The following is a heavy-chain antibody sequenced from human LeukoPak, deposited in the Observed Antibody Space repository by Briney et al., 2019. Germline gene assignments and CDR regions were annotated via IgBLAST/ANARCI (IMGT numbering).Heavy chain of an antibody. CDR1: GFSLTTNGVG. Sequence: SGPTLVNPTQTLTLTCTFSGFSLTTNGVGVGWIRQPPGKALEWLALIYWDDDKRYSPSLKSRLTIAKDTSKTHVVLTLANLYPVDTATYYCAHLLESGAGGRYYFDYWGQGTLVTVSS. J-gene: IGHJ4*02. CDR3: AHLLESGAGGRYYFDY. V-gene: IGHV2-5*02. CDR2: IYWDDDK. D-gene: IGHD1-26*01.